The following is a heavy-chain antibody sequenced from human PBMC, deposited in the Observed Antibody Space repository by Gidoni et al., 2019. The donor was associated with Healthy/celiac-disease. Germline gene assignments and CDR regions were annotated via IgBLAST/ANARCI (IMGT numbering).Heavy chain of an antibody. D-gene: IGHD2-2*01. Sequence: QVTLKESGPVLVKPTETLTLTCTVSGFSLSNARMGVSWIRQPPGKALEWLAHIFSNDEKSYSTSLKSRLTISKDTSKSQVVLTMTNMDPVDTATYYCARIWHCSSTSCSLRRYNWFDPWGQGTLVTVSS. CDR3: ARIWHCSSTSCSLRRYNWFDP. J-gene: IGHJ5*02. CDR2: IFSNDEK. CDR1: GFSLSNARMG. V-gene: IGHV2-26*01.